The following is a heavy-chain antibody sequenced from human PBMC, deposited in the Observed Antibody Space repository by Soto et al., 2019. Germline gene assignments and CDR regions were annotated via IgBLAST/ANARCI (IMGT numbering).Heavy chain of an antibody. CDR1: GGSINSGDYY. CDR3: ARVPFYDSSGRSYYFDY. J-gene: IGHJ4*02. D-gene: IGHD3-22*01. V-gene: IGHV4-30-4*01. CDR2: IYYSGST. Sequence: SETLSLTCAVSGGSINSGDYYWSWIRQPPGKGLEFIGYIYYSGSTYYNSSLKSRVTISVDTSKNQFSLKLTSVSAADTAVYYCARVPFYDSSGRSYYFDYWGQGTLVTVYS.